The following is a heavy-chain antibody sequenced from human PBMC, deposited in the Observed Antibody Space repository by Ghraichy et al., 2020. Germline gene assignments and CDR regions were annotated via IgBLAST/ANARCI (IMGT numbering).Heavy chain of an antibody. CDR1: GGSISSDY. V-gene: IGHV4-4*09. CDR2: IHTSGSS. J-gene: IGHJ6*02. CDR3: ARNLVLYGMDV. Sequence: LVLRCTVSGGSISSDYWSWIRQPPGKGLEWIGYIHTSGSSNYNPSLKSRVTISGDTSKNQVSLKLSSVTAADTAVYYCARNLVLYGMDVWGQGTTVTVSS.